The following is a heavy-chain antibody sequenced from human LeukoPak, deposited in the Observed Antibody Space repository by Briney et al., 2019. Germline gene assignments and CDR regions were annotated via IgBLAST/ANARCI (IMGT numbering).Heavy chain of an antibody. CDR3: ARVKGTYFDY. D-gene: IGHD1-1*01. Sequence: GGSLRLSCTVSGFPLSSYSMTWFRQAPGKGLEWVAYISASGANIYYVDSVMGRFTVSRDNPQSSLFLQMNSPRAEDTAVYYCARVKGTYFDYWGQGALVTVSS. CDR1: GFPLSSYS. CDR2: ISASGANI. V-gene: IGHV3-48*01. J-gene: IGHJ4*02.